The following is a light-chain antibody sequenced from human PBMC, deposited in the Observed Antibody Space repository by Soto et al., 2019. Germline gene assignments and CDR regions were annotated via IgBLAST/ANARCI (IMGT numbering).Light chain of an antibody. J-gene: IGKJ5*01. Sequence: EIVLTQSPASLSLSPGERCTLCFRASQSVDSYLVWYQQKPGQAPRLLIFGASNRATGIPARFSGSGSGTDFTLTISSLQPEDFATYYCQQLHDYPITFGQGTRLEIK. V-gene: IGKV3-11*01. CDR2: GAS. CDR3: QQLHDYPIT. CDR1: QSVDSY.